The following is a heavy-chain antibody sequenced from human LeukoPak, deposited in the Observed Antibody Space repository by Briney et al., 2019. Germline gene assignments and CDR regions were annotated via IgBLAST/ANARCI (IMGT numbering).Heavy chain of an antibody. J-gene: IGHJ6*03. Sequence: GESLKISYKGSGYSFTSYWIGWVRQMPGKGLEWMGIIYPGDSDTRYSPSFQGQVTISADKSISTAYLQWSSLKASDTAMYYCARHARATIFGVVHWGYYYYYMDVWGKGTTVTVSS. CDR1: GYSFTSYW. CDR3: ARHARATIFGVVHWGYYYYYMDV. V-gene: IGHV5-51*01. CDR2: IYPGDSDT. D-gene: IGHD3-3*01.